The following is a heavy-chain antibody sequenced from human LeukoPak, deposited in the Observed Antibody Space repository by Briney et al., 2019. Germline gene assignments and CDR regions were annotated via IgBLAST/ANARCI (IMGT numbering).Heavy chain of an antibody. CDR2: IKEDGSEK. J-gene: IGHJ6*02. V-gene: IGHV3-7*04. CDR3: ARDRWYLVRGHYDYYGMDV. D-gene: IGHD4-23*01. CDR1: EFTFSTFW. Sequence: PGGSLRLSCAASEFTFSTFWMTWVRQAPGKRLEWVANIKEDGSEKYYVDSVKGRFTISRDNAKNSLYLQMNSLRAEDTAVYYCARDRWYLVRGHYDYYGMDVWGQGTTVTVSS.